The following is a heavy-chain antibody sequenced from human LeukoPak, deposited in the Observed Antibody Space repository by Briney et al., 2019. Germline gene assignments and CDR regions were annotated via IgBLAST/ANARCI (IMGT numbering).Heavy chain of an antibody. J-gene: IGHJ6*04. CDR2: INHSGST. Sequence: SETLSLTCGLCGVSFNCYYWSWIRQPPGKGLEWIGEINHSGSTNYNPSLKSRVTISVDTSKNQFSLKLSSVTAADTAVYYCARGIAVRPGYYYYYGSVWGKGTTVTVSS. CDR3: ARGIAVRPGYYYYYGSV. V-gene: IGHV4-34*01. CDR1: GVSFNCYY. D-gene: IGHD6-6*01.